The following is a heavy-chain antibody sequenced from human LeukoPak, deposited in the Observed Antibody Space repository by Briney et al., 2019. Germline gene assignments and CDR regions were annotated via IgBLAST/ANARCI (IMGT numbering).Heavy chain of an antibody. J-gene: IGHJ4*02. CDR2: INQDGSEK. CDR3: ARVYENSSGWYRNDY. D-gene: IGHD6-19*01. CDR1: GISFSSYW. V-gene: IGHV3-7*01. Sequence: GGSLRLSCAASGISFSSYWMSWVRQAPGKGLEWVANINQDGSEKYYVGSVKGRFTISRDNAKNSLYLQMDSLRAEDTAVYYCARVYENSSGWYRNDYWGQGTLVTVSS.